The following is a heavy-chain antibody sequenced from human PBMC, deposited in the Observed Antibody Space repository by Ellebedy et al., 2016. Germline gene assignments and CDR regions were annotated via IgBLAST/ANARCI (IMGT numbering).Heavy chain of an antibody. Sequence: GGSLRLXXAASGFTFSSYAMSWVRQAPGKGLEWVSAISGSGGSTYYADSVKGRFTISRDNSKNTLYLQMNSLRAEDTAVYYCAKSHGSGSYYNVWDYWGQGTLVTVSS. CDR1: GFTFSSYA. CDR3: AKSHGSGSYYNVWDY. D-gene: IGHD3-10*01. V-gene: IGHV3-23*01. CDR2: ISGSGGST. J-gene: IGHJ4*02.